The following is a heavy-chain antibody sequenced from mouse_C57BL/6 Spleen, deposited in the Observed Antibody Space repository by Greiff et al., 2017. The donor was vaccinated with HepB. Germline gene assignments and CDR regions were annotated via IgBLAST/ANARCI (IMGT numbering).Heavy chain of an antibody. Sequence: VKLQESGAELVRPGASVTLSCKASGYTFTDYEMHWVKQTPVHGLEWIGAIDPETGGTAYNQKFKGKAILTADKSSSTAYMELRSLTSEDSAVYYCTYSNYVGYYAMDYWGQGTSVTVSS. J-gene: IGHJ4*01. CDR2: IDPETGGT. CDR3: TYSNYVGYYAMDY. CDR1: GYTFTDYE. V-gene: IGHV1-15*01. D-gene: IGHD2-5*01.